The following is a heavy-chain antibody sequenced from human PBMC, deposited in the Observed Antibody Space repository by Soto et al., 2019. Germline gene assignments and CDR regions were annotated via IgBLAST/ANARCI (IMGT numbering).Heavy chain of an antibody. CDR2: IIPILGIA. Sequence: QVQLVQSGAEVKKPGSSVKVSCKASGGTFSSYTISWVRQAPGQGLEWMGRIIPILGIANYAQKFQGRVTITADKSTSTAYMELSSLRSEDTAVYYCARAVCSGGSCYLKRTPREYYFDYWGQGTLVTVSS. CDR3: ARAVCSGGSCYLKRTPREYYFDY. V-gene: IGHV1-69*02. CDR1: GGTFSSYT. J-gene: IGHJ4*02. D-gene: IGHD2-15*01.